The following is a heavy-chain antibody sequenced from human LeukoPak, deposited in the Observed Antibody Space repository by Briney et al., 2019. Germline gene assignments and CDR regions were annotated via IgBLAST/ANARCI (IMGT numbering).Heavy chain of an antibody. Sequence: PSETLSLTCTVSGGSISSYYWSWIRQPPGKGLEWIGYIYYSGSTNYNPSLKSRVTISVDTSKNQFSLKLSSVTAADTAVYYCARQMNNHFDYWGQGTLVTVSS. J-gene: IGHJ4*02. CDR2: IYYSGST. D-gene: IGHD1-14*01. CDR3: ARQMNNHFDY. CDR1: GGSISSYY. V-gene: IGHV4-59*08.